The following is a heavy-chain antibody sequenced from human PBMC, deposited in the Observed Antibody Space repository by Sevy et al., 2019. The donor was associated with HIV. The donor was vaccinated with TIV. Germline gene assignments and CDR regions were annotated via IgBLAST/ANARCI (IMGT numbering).Heavy chain of an antibody. CDR1: GYTFTSYG. V-gene: IGHV1-18*04. CDR2: ISAYNGNT. CDR3: ARGGAYYYDSSGSDDAFDI. Sequence: ASVMVSCKASGYTFTSYGISWVRQAPGQGLEWMGWISAYNGNTNYAQKLQGRVTMTTDTSTSTAYMELRSLRSDDTAVYYCARGGAYYYDSSGSDDAFDIWGQGTMVTVSS. D-gene: IGHD3-22*01. J-gene: IGHJ3*02.